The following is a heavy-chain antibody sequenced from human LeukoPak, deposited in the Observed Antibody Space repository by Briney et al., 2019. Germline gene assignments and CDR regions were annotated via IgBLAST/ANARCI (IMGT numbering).Heavy chain of an antibody. V-gene: IGHV1-18*01. J-gene: IGHJ3*02. CDR1: GFIFTSYG. Sequence: ASAKVSCKASGFIFTSYGITWVRQAPGQGLEWMGWISANNGNTNYVQKFQGRVTMTTDTSTTTAYMELRSLRSDDTAVYYCARDVTPMIPGDAFDIWGQGTMVTVSS. D-gene: IGHD3-22*01. CDR2: ISANNGNT. CDR3: ARDVTPMIPGDAFDI.